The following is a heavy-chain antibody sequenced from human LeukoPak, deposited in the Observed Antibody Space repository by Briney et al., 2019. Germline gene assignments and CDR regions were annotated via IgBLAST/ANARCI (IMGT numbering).Heavy chain of an antibody. V-gene: IGHV3-30*18. CDR1: GFTFTNYA. Sequence: GGSLRLSCAASGFTFTNYAMHWVRQTPGKGLEWVALISSDGSKNIYADPVKGRFTVSRDNSKNTLYLQMNSLRAEDTAVYYCVKGLVQTTMSYSVDYWGQGALVTVSS. J-gene: IGHJ4*02. D-gene: IGHD1-1*01. CDR2: ISSDGSKN. CDR3: VKGLVQTTMSYSVDY.